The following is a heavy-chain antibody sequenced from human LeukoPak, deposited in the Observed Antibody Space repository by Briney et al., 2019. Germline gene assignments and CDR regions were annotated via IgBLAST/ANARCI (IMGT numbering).Heavy chain of an antibody. CDR3: ARVPHNCSGERWYSRWFDP. CDR2: IDGSGRS. J-gene: IGHJ5*02. CDR1: GYSISSGYL. V-gene: IGHV4-38-2*02. D-gene: IGHD2-15*01. Sequence: PSETLSLTRTVSGYSISSGYLWCCIRQHPGKGLEWIGSIDGSGRSYYNPSLKSRVSISVDPSRHQFTLKMPSVTAADTAVYYCARVPHNCSGERWYSRWFDPWGQGTLVIVSS.